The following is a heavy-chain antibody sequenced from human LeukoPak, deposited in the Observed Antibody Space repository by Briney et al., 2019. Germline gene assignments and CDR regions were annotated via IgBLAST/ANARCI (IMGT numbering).Heavy chain of an antibody. Sequence: PSETLSLTCTVSGGSISSSSYYWGWIRQPPGKRLEWIGSIYYSASTYYNPSLKSRVTISVDTSKNQFSLKLSSVTAADTAVYYCARLQGAAAGTTIDYWGQGTLVTVSS. CDR3: ARLQGAAAGTTIDY. CDR1: GGSISSSSYY. D-gene: IGHD6-13*01. J-gene: IGHJ4*02. V-gene: IGHV4-39*01. CDR2: IYYSAST.